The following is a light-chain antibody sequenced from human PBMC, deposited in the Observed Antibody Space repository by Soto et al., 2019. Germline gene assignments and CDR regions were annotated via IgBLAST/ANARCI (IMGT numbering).Light chain of an antibody. CDR1: QSLLNSDGITF. CDR3: MQGAHWPLT. Sequence: DVVMTQSPLSLPVTLGQPASISCRSSQSLLNSDGITFLHWFHQRPGQSPRRLIYKVSNRDSGVPDRFSGSGSGTDFTLKISRVEAEDVGVYYCMQGAHWPLTFGGGTKVDIK. CDR2: KVS. V-gene: IGKV2-30*01. J-gene: IGKJ4*01.